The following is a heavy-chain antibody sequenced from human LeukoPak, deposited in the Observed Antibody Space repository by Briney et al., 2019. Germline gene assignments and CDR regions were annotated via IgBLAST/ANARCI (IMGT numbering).Heavy chain of an antibody. CDR2: IYYSGST. V-gene: IGHV4-61*01. J-gene: IGHJ4*02. D-gene: IGHD6-19*01. CDR3: ARDSDSSGWYFDY. CDR1: GGSVSSGSYY. Sequence: SGTLSLTCTVSGGSVSSGSYYWSWIRQPPGKGLEWIGYIYYSGSTNYNPSLKSRVTISVDTSKNQFSLKLSSVTAADTAVYYCARDSDSSGWYFDYWGQGTLVTVSS.